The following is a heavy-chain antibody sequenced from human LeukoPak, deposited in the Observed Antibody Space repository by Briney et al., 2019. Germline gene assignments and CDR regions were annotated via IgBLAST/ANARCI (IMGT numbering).Heavy chain of an antibody. Sequence: GGSLRLSCAASGFTFSSYTMAWVRQAPGKGLEWISDIDHTGGRTYYRDSVKGQFTISRDNSKNTLYLQMNSLRVEDTATYYCAKAGSISWYDHWGQGTLVTVS. D-gene: IGHD6-13*01. J-gene: IGHJ5*02. CDR1: GFTFSSYT. V-gene: IGHV3-23*01. CDR3: AKAGSISWYDH. CDR2: IDHTGGRT.